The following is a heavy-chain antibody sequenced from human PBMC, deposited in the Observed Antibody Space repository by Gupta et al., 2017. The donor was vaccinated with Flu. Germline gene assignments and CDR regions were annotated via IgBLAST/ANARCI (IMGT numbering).Heavy chain of an antibody. Sequence: SISSSSYYWGWIRQPPGKGLEWIGSIYYSGSTYYNPSLKSRVTISVDTSKNQFSLKLSSVTAADTAVYYCARHEISHDYGDYEGDRRPPRGAFDIWGQGTMVTVSS. J-gene: IGHJ3*02. CDR3: ARHEISHDYGDYEGDRRPPRGAFDI. V-gene: IGHV4-39*01. CDR1: SISSSSYY. D-gene: IGHD4-17*01. CDR2: IYYSGST.